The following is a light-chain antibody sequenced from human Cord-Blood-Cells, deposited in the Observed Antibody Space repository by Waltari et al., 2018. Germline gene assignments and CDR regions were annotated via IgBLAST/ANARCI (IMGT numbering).Light chain of an antibody. CDR2: AAS. CDR3: RQLNNYPIT. Sequence: IQLTQSPSSLSASVGDRVTITCRASQGISSYLAWYQQKPGKAPTLLIYAASTLQSGVPSRFRVSGSGTDFTLTISSLQPEDFATYYCRQLNNYPITFDQGTRLEIK. V-gene: IGKV1-9*01. J-gene: IGKJ5*01. CDR1: QGISSY.